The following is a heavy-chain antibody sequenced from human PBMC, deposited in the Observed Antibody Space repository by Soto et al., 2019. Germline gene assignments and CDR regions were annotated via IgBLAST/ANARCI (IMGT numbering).Heavy chain of an antibody. J-gene: IGHJ4*02. V-gene: IGHV4-59*01. CDR3: ARWTYCGGDCYWLDF. CDR1: GGSISGFY. D-gene: IGHD2-21*02. Sequence: ASESLSLTFTISGGSISGFYWGWIRQPPGKGLEWIGNIYYSGSANYDPSLRSRVTISLNTSKNQFSLNLNSVTAADTAIYYCARWTYCGGDCYWLDFWGQGTLVTVS. CDR2: IYYSGSA.